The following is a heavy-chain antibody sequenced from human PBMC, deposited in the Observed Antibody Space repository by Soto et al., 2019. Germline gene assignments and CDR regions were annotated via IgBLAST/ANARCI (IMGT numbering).Heavy chain of an antibody. Sequence: APMEVSFQASGLTFFTSAVQWVRPALGQGLEWIGWIVVGSGSTNYAQKFQERVTITRDMSTNTAYMELTSLRSEDTAVYYCAADPYCGGDCYFDYWGQGIMVTVSS. J-gene: IGHJ4*02. D-gene: IGHD2-21*02. CDR2: IVVGSGST. CDR1: GLTFFTSA. CDR3: AADPYCGGDCYFDY. V-gene: IGHV1-58*01.